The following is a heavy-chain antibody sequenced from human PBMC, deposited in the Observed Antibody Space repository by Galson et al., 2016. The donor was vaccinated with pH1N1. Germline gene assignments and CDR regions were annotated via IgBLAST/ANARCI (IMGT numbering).Heavy chain of an antibody. Sequence: SLRLSCAASGFTFVSYAMTWVRQAPGKGLEWVSSISGSGVYTSDADSVRGRFTISRDNSKNTLYLQMNSLRPDDTAGYYCAKGICSTWRSFDSWGQGTLVTVSS. J-gene: IGHJ4*02. CDR1: GFTFVSYA. CDR3: AKGICSTWRSFDS. D-gene: IGHD6-13*01. CDR2: ISGSGVYT. V-gene: IGHV3-23*01.